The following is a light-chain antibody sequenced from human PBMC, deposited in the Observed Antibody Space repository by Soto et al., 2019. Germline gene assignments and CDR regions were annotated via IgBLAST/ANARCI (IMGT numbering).Light chain of an antibody. J-gene: IGKJ5*01. CDR2: GAS. Sequence: IVMTQSPATLSLSPGEKATLSCRASQSISNNFAWFQQKPGQVPRLLIYGASNRATGVSARFSGSGSGTEFTLTISRLEPEDFAVYYCQQYNNWPITFGQGTRLEIK. CDR1: QSISNN. CDR3: QQYNNWPIT. V-gene: IGKV3-15*01.